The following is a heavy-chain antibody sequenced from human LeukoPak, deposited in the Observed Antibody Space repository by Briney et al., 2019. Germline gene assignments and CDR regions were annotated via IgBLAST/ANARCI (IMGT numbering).Heavy chain of an antibody. CDR3: AKGSAQYYFDS. CDR2: IKEDGSEK. Sequence: GGSLRLSCAASGFTFSSYWMSWVRQAPGKGLEWVANIKEDGSEKYCVNSVKGRFTISRDNAKNSLYLQMNSLRAEDTAFYYCAKGSAQYYFDSWGQGTLVTVSS. J-gene: IGHJ4*02. CDR1: GFTFSSYW. D-gene: IGHD3-10*01. V-gene: IGHV3-7*03.